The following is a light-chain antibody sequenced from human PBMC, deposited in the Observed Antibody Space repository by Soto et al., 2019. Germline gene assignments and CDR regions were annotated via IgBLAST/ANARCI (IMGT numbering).Light chain of an antibody. J-gene: IGKJ5*01. CDR3: MQSTQLPPT. CDR2: DAS. V-gene: IGKV3-11*01. CDR1: QTISDY. Sequence: EIVLTQSPATLSLSPGERATLSCRASQTISDYLAWYQQKPGQPPRLIIYDASKRATGIPARFSGSGSGTDFTLEISRVETDDVGIYYCMQSTQLPPTFGQGTRLGIE.